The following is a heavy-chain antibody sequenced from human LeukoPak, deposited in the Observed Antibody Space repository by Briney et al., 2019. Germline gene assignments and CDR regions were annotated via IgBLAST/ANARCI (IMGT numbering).Heavy chain of an antibody. V-gene: IGHV3-11*01. D-gene: IGHD2-2*01. J-gene: IGHJ5*02. CDR1: GFTFSDYY. CDR3: ARAYCSSTSCYEFDP. Sequence: GGSLRLSCAACGFTFSDYYMSWIHQAPGKGLEWVSYISSSGSTIYYADSVKGRFTISRDNAKNSLYLQMNSLRAEDTAVYYCARAYCSSTSCYEFDPWGQGTLVTVSS. CDR2: ISSSGSTI.